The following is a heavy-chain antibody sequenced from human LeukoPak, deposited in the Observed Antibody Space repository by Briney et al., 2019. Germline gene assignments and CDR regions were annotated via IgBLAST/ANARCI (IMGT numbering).Heavy chain of an antibody. Sequence: PSETLSLTCVVYGGSFSGYYWNWIRQSPGKGLEWIGEINHRGSTNYNPSLKRRVTISLDTSKNQFSLKLSAVTAADTAVYYCAREQWLVPWFDPWGQGTLVTVSS. D-gene: IGHD6-19*01. J-gene: IGHJ5*02. CDR3: AREQWLVPWFDP. V-gene: IGHV4-34*01. CDR2: INHRGST. CDR1: GGSFSGYY.